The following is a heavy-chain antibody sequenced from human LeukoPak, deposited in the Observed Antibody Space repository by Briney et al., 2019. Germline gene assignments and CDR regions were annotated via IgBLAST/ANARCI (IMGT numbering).Heavy chain of an antibody. CDR3: ARSPGGLPSKTTYYYYGMDV. CDR1: GFTVSTNY. V-gene: IGHV3-66*02. D-gene: IGHD1-26*01. CDR2: IYSGAST. J-gene: IGHJ6*02. Sequence: GGSLRLSCAASGFTVSTNYMSWVRQAPGKGLEWVSIIYSGASTYYADSVRGRFTISRDTSKNTLYLQMNSLKAEDTAVYYCARSPGGLPSKTTYYYYGMDVWGQGTTVTVSS.